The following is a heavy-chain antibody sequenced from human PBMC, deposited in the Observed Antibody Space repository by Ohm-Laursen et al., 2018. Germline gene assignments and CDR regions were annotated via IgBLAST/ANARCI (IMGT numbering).Heavy chain of an antibody. J-gene: IGHJ4*02. CDR1: GFTFSDYY. Sequence: SLRLSCAASGFTFSDYYMSWMRQAPGAGLEWVSYISGSLSTLNYADSVKGRFTISRDNAKNSLYLQMNSLRAEDTAVYYCARGRAYYDSSGYYYDYWGQGALVTVSS. CDR3: ARGRAYYDSSGYYYDY. CDR2: ISGSLSTL. V-gene: IGHV3-11*01. D-gene: IGHD3-22*01.